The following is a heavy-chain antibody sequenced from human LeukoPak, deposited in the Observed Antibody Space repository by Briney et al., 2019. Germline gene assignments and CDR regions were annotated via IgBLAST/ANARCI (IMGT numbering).Heavy chain of an antibody. D-gene: IGHD1-7*01. J-gene: IGHJ4*02. CDR2: ISYDGSNK. CDR3: AGVESGTTHGQFDY. Sequence: GGSLRLSCAASGFTFSSYAMHWVRQAPGKGLEWVAVISYDGSNKYYADSVNGRFTISRDNSKNTLYLQMNSLRAEDTAVYYCAGVESGTTHGQFDYWGQGTLVTVSS. V-gene: IGHV3-30-3*01. CDR1: GFTFSSYA.